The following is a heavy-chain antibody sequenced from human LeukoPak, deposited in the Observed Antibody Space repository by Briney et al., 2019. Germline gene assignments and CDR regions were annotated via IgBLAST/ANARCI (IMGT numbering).Heavy chain of an antibody. CDR2: ISYDGSNK. Sequence: GGSLRLSCAAPGFTFSSYARHWVRQGPGKGLEWVVVISYDGSNKYYADSVKGRFTISRDNTKNTLYLQMNSLRAEAKDVYYCARSRIYCSGSSCSAGQSLHGAIDYWGQGTLVTVSS. CDR1: GFTFSSYA. D-gene: IGHD2-15*01. V-gene: IGHV3-30-3*01. J-gene: IGHJ4*02. CDR3: ARSRIYCSGSSCSAGQSLHGAIDY.